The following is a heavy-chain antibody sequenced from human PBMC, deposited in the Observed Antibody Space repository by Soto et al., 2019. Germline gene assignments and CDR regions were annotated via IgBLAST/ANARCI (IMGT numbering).Heavy chain of an antibody. V-gene: IGHV1-18*01. CDR3: AKNGQPPYYYYGLDV. D-gene: IGHD2-8*01. J-gene: IGHJ6*02. Sequence: ASVKVSGKTSGGTFSSYAISWVRQAPGQGLEWMGWISGYNGDTNYAQKFQGRVTMTIDTSTTTAYMELRSLTSDDTAVFYCAKNGQPPYYYYGLDVWGQGTTVTVSS. CDR2: ISGYNGDT. CDR1: GGTFSSYA.